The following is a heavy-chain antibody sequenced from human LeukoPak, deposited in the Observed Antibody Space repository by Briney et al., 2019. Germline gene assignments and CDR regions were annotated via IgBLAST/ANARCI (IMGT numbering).Heavy chain of an antibody. CDR1: GYTLTELS. CDR3: ARDRTSIAAVWGYYYYGMDV. D-gene: IGHD6-13*01. V-gene: IGHV1-24*01. Sequence: ASVKVSCKVSGYTLTELSMHWVRQAPGKGLEWMGGFDPEDGETIYAQKFQGRVTMTEDTSTDTAYMELSSLRSEDTAVYYCARDRTSIAAVWGYYYYGMDVWGQGTTVTVSS. CDR2: FDPEDGET. J-gene: IGHJ6*02.